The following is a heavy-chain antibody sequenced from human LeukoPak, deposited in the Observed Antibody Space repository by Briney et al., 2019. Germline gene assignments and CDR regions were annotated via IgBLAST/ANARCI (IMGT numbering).Heavy chain of an antibody. Sequence: EGSLRLSCAASGFTFSSYEMNWVRQAPGKGLELVSYISSSGSAMYYADSVKGRFTISRDNAKNSLYLQMNSLRAEDTAVYYCARDSQRWGNFDSWGQGTLVSVSS. CDR1: GFTFSSYE. J-gene: IGHJ4*02. CDR2: ISSSGSAM. CDR3: ARDSQRWGNFDS. D-gene: IGHD5-24*01. V-gene: IGHV3-48*03.